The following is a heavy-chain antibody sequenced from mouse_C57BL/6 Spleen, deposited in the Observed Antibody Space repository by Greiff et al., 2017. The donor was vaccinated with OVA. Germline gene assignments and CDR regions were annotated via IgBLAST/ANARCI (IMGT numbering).Heavy chain of an antibody. D-gene: IGHD2-4*01. J-gene: IGHJ3*01. CDR3: ARYDYERGAY. CDR2: ISNLAYSI. V-gene: IGHV5-15*04. CDR1: GFTFSDYG. Sequence: VMLVESGGGLVQPGGSLKLSCAASGFTFSDYGMAWVRQAPRKGPEWVAFISNLAYSIYYADTVTGRFSISRENAKNTLYLEMSSLRSEDTAMYYCARYDYERGAYWGQGTLVTVSA.